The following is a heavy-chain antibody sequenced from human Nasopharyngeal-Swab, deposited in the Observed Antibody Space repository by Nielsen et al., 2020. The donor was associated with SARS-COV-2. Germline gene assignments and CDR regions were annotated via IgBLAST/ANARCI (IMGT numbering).Heavy chain of an antibody. D-gene: IGHD1-7*01. CDR1: GGSISSCGYY. J-gene: IGHJ4*02. Sequence: SETLSLTCTVSGGSISSCGYYWSWIRQHPGKGLEWIGYIYYSGSTYYNPSLKSRVTIAVDTSKNQFSLKLSSVTAADTAVYYCARQNGTTPPDYWGQGTLVTVSS. CDR3: ARQNGTTPPDY. V-gene: IGHV4-31*03. CDR2: IYYSGST.